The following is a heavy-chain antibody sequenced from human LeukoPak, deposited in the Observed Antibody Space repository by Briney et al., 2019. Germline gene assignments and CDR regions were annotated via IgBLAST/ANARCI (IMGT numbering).Heavy chain of an antibody. V-gene: IGHV3-23*01. Sequence: GGSLRLSCAASGFTFSSYAMSWVRQAPGKGLEWVSAISGSDGSTYYADSVKGRFTISRDNSKNTLYLQMNSLRAEDTAVYYCAEDWEDTAMVAYYFDYWGQGTLVTVSS. D-gene: IGHD5-18*01. CDR3: AEDWEDTAMVAYYFDY. CDR1: GFTFSSYA. CDR2: ISGSDGST. J-gene: IGHJ4*02.